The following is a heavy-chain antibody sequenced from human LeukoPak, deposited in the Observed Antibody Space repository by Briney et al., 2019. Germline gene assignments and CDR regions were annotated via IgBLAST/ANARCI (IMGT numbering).Heavy chain of an antibody. CDR2: ISSSSSYI. V-gene: IGHV3-21*01. D-gene: IGHD3-9*01. CDR1: GFTFSSYS. Sequence: PGGSLRLSCAASGFTFSSYSMNWVRQAPGKGLEWVSSISSSSSYIYYADSVKGRFTISRDNAKNSLYLQMNSLRAEDTAVYYCARDFLDYDIFMDVWGQGTTVTVSS. J-gene: IGHJ6*02. CDR3: ARDFLDYDIFMDV.